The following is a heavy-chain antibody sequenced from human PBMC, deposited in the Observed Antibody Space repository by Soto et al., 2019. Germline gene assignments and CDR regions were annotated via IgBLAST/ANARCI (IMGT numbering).Heavy chain of an antibody. D-gene: IGHD3-22*01. J-gene: IGHJ4*02. CDR2: ISSSSSYI. V-gene: IGHV3-21*01. CDR3: ARDAGYYYDSSGYPAWDY. CDR1: GFTFSSYS. Sequence: EVQLVESGGGLVKPGGSLRLSCAASGFTFSSYSMNWVRQAPGKGLEWVSSISSSSSYIYYADSVKGRFTISRDNAKNSLYLQMNSLRAEDTAVYYCARDAGYYYDSSGYPAWDYWGQGTLVTVSS.